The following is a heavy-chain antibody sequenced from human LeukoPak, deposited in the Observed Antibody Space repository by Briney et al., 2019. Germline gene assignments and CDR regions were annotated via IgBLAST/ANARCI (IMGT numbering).Heavy chain of an antibody. V-gene: IGHV3-23*01. D-gene: IGHD6-13*01. CDR1: GFIFSSYS. Sequence: GGSLRLSCAASGFIFSSYSMSWVRQAPGKGLEWVSVITGSGKNTYYADSVKGRFTISKDNSKNTVYLQMNDLRVDDTAVYYCAKAASSSWPSYQYGMDVWGQGTTVTVSS. CDR3: AKAASSSWPSYQYGMDV. J-gene: IGHJ6*02. CDR2: ITGSGKNT.